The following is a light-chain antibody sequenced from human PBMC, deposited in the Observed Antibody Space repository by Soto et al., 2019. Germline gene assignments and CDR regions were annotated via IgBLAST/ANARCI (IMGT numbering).Light chain of an antibody. V-gene: IGKV1-5*01. CDR2: DAS. J-gene: IGKJ1*01. CDR3: QHYSLYSPWT. Sequence: DIHMTQSPSSLSVSVGDRVTITCRTSQNINAWLAWYQQRPGQAPKLLIYDASTVQSGVPSRFSGSGAGTEVTLTLSSLQPDDSATYDCQHYSLYSPWTFGQGTKVEIK. CDR1: QNINAW.